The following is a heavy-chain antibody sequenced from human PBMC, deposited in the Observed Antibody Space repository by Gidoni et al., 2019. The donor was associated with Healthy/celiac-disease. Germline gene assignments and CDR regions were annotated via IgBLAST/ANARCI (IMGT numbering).Heavy chain of an antibody. CDR3: AKSHGLVIAAAGNLDY. Sequence: EVQLLESGGGLVQPGGSLRLSCAASGFTFSRYAMSWVRQAPGKGLEWVSAISGSGGSTYYADSVKGRFTISRDKSKNTLYLQMNSLRAEDTAVYYCAKSHGLVIAAAGNLDYWGQGTLVTVSS. CDR2: ISGSGGST. CDR1: GFTFSRYA. J-gene: IGHJ4*02. D-gene: IGHD6-13*01. V-gene: IGHV3-23*01.